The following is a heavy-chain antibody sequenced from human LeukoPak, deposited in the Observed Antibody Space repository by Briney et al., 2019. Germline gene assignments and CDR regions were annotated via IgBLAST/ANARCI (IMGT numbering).Heavy chain of an antibody. CDR1: GGSISSFY. Sequence: SETLSLTCTVSGGSISSFYWSWIRQPPGKGLEWIGYIYYSGSTNYNPSLKSRVTISVDTSKNQFSLNLNSVTAADTAVYYCARAVAYGIDTGYFDYWGQGTLVTVSS. D-gene: IGHD2-8*02. V-gene: IGHV4-59*01. CDR3: ARAVAYGIDTGYFDY. CDR2: IYYSGST. J-gene: IGHJ4*02.